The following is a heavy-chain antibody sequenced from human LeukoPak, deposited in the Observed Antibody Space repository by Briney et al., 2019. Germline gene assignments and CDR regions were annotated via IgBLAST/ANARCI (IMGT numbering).Heavy chain of an antibody. D-gene: IGHD5-18*01. CDR2: ISGSGGST. J-gene: IGHJ3*02. CDR3: AKVITAGWQKDDLDI. Sequence: PGGSLRLSCAASGFTFSSNAMNWVRQAPGKGLEWVSAISGSGGSTYYADSVKGRFTISRDNSKNTLYLQTNNLGAEDTALYYCAKVITAGWQKDDLDIWGRGTMVTVSS. CDR1: GFTFSSNA. V-gene: IGHV3-23*01.